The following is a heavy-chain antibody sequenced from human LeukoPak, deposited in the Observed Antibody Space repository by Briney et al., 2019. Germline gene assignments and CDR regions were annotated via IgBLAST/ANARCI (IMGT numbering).Heavy chain of an antibody. V-gene: IGHV4-4*07. CDR3: ARAGLGYSYGFDY. D-gene: IGHD5-18*01. CDR1: GDSISRYY. J-gene: IGHJ4*02. Sequence: PSETLFLTCSVSGDSISRYYWSWVRQPAGKGLEWIGRVYTSGSTNYNPSLKSRVTMSLDPSKNQFSLKLSSVTAADTAVYYCARAGLGYSYGFDYWGQGTLVTVSS. CDR2: VYTSGST.